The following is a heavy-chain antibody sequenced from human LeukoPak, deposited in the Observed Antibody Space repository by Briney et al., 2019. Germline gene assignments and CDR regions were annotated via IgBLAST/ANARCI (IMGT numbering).Heavy chain of an antibody. CDR3: ARPRDGDAFDAFNI. CDR2: IYPGDSDT. V-gene: IGHV5-51*01. J-gene: IGHJ3*02. Sequence: GESLKISCQGYGYRFASHWIGWVRQMPGKGPEWLGIIYPGDSDTRYNPSFQGHVIISADKSNSVAYLQWTSLKASDTAMYYCARPRDGDAFDAFNIWGQGTMVIVS. CDR1: GYRFASHW. D-gene: IGHD5-24*01.